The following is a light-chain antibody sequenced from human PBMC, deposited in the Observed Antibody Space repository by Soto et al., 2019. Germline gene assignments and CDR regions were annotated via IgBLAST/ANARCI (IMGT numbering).Light chain of an antibody. CDR1: SYNIGSNS. Sequence: SVLTQPPSASGTPGQRVTVSCSGSSYNIGSNSVYWYQPLAGTAPKLLIYRNNQRPSWVPVRVSGSKSGTSASLAITGLRYEDEGDYYCAAFDDSLSGYVFGTGTKVTVL. J-gene: IGLJ1*01. CDR3: AAFDDSLSGYV. V-gene: IGLV1-47*01. CDR2: RNN.